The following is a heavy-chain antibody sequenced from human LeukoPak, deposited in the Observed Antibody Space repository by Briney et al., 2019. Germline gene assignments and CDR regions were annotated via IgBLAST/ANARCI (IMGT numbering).Heavy chain of an antibody. CDR3: ARSYGDYSHFDY. CDR1: GYTFTSYT. J-gene: IGHJ4*02. CDR2: INAGNGNT. Sequence: GASVTVSFTASGYTFTSYTIHWVRQAPGQRLEWMGWINAGNGNTKYSQKLQGRVTITRDTSASTAYMELSSLRSEDTAMYYCARSYGDYSHFDYWGQGTLVTVSS. V-gene: IGHV1-3*01. D-gene: IGHD4-17*01.